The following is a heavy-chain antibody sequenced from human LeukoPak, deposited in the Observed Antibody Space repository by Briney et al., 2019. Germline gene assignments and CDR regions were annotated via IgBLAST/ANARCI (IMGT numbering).Heavy chain of an antibody. CDR3: ARELGEHIVVVTATSPFAY. Sequence: SVNVSFKSSRYTFTSYGISWVRQAPSQGRDGMGWSSAYNGNTNYAPRLQGRVTMTTDKSTRTAYMEMRSMRSDDKAVSCCARELGEHIVVVTATSPFAYWGQGTLVTVSS. V-gene: IGHV1-18*01. CDR2: SSAYNGNT. D-gene: IGHD2-21*02. J-gene: IGHJ4*02. CDR1: RYTFTSYG.